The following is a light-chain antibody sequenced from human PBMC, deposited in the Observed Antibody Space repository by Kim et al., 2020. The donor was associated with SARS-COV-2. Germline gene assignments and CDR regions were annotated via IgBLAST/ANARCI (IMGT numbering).Light chain of an antibody. J-gene: IGKJ2*01. CDR3: HQRSTWPRT. CDR2: DAS. CDR1: QSVSSS. V-gene: IGKV3-11*01. Sequence: PGERATLSCRASQSVSSSLAWYQQKPGQAPRLLIYDASHRATGIPARFSGSGSGTDFSLTISRLEPEDFATYYCHQRSTWPRTFGPGTKLEI.